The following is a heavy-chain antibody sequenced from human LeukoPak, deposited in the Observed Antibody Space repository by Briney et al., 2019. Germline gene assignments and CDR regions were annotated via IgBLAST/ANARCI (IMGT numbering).Heavy chain of an antibody. D-gene: IGHD6-13*01. V-gene: IGHV1-8*01. CDR3: ARGGSGSSWYPRGYYYYYMDV. Sequence: GASVKVSCKASGYTFTSYDTNWVRQATGQGLEWMGWMNPDSGNTGYAQKFQGRVTMTRNTSISTAYMELSSLRSEDTAVYYCARGGSGSSWYPRGYYYYYMDVWGKGTTVTVSS. CDR2: MNPDSGNT. J-gene: IGHJ6*03. CDR1: GYTFTSYD.